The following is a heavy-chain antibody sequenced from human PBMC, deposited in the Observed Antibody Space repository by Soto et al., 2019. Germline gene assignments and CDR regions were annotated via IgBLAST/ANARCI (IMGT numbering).Heavy chain of an antibody. CDR1: GFTFSDYY. V-gene: IGHV3-11*06. CDR2: ISSSSSYT. J-gene: IGHJ6*04. Sequence: GGSLRLSCAASGFTFSDYYMSLIRQAPGKGLEWVSYISSSSSYTNYADSVKGRFTISRDNAKNSLYLQMNSLRAEDTAVYYCARKGGSYYYYYCMEVWGKGTKVTVSS. CDR3: ARKGGSYYYYYCMEV. D-gene: IGHD1-26*01.